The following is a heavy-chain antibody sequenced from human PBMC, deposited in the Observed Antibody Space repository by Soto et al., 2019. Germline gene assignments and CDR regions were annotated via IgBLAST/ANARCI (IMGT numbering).Heavy chain of an antibody. V-gene: IGHV1-69*19. Sequence: QVQLVQSGAEMKKPGSSVKVSCQSSGGTFNTYAMNWVRQAPGQGPEWMGDISPMFGAANYAPKFQGRVNITADESTGTSYVQLSSLPSEDTALYFCAREVQVHTPAFVYWGQGTLVTVSS. D-gene: IGHD3-10*01. J-gene: IGHJ4*02. CDR2: ISPMFGAA. CDR1: GGTFNTYA. CDR3: AREVQVHTPAFVY.